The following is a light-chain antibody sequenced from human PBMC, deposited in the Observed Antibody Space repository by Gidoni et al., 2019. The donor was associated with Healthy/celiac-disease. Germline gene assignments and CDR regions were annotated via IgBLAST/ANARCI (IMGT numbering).Light chain of an antibody. CDR1: QSVSSN. V-gene: IGKV3-15*01. CDR2: GAS. J-gene: IGKJ1*01. CDR3: QQYNNWPQT. Sequence: EIVMTQSPATLSVSPGERATLSCRASQSVSSNLAWYQQKPGPAPRLLIYGASTRATVIPARFSGSWSGTYFTLTISILHSEDFAFYYCQQYNNWPQTFGQGTKVEIK.